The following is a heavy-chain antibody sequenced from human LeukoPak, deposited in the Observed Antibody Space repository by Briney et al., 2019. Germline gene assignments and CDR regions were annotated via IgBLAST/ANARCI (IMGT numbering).Heavy chain of an antibody. CDR1: GGSISSYY. CDR3: AREGHSWNSYDTSGYQWIDY. Sequence: PSETLSLTCTVSGGSISSYYWSWIRQPAGKGLEWIGRIYTSGNTNYNPSLKSRVTMSVDTSKNQISLRLSSVTAADTAVYFCAREGHSWNSYDTSGYQWIDYWGQGTLVTVSS. J-gene: IGHJ4*02. V-gene: IGHV4-4*07. D-gene: IGHD3-22*01. CDR2: IYTSGNT.